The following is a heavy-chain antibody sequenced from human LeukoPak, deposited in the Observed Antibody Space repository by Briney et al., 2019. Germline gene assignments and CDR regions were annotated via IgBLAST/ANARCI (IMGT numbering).Heavy chain of an antibody. D-gene: IGHD2-15*01. J-gene: IGHJ4*02. CDR2: IRYDGSNK. CDR3: AKDFVGYCSGGSCYSFDY. CDR1: GFTFSSYG. V-gene: IGHV3-30*02. Sequence: GGSLRLSCAASGFTFSSYGMHWVRQAPGKGLEWVAFIRYDGSNKYYADSVKGRCTISRDNSKNTLYLQMNSLRAEDTAVYYCAKDFVGYCSGGSCYSFDYWGQGTLVTVSS.